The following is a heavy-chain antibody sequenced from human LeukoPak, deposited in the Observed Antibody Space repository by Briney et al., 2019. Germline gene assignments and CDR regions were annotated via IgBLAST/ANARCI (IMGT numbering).Heavy chain of an antibody. CDR1: GFTFSSYA. CDR2: ISGSGDTT. CDR3: ARDLFPSTTAYFDY. V-gene: IGHV3-23*01. D-gene: IGHD4-11*01. J-gene: IGHJ4*02. Sequence: PGGSLRLSCAASGFTFSSYAMSWVRQAPGKGLEWVSTISGSGDTTYYADSVKGRFTISRDDAKNSLYLQMNSLRAEDTAVYYCARDLFPSTTAYFDYWGQGTLVTVSS.